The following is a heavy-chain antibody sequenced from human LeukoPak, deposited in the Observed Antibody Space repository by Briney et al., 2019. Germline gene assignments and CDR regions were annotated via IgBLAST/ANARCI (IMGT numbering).Heavy chain of an antibody. CDR1: GGSISTYY. V-gene: IGHV4-59*08. Sequence: SETLSLTCTVSGGSISTYYWSWIRQPPGKGLEWIGYIYYSGSTNYNPSLKSRVTISVDTSKNQFSLKLSSVTAADTAVYYCARPYYYDSRIDPWGQGILVTVSS. J-gene: IGHJ5*02. D-gene: IGHD3-22*01. CDR2: IYYSGST. CDR3: ARPYYYDSRIDP.